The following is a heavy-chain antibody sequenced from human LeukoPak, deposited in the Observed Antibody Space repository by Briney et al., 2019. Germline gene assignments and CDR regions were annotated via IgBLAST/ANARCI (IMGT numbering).Heavy chain of an antibody. CDR3: AKARYDGEVMIAATDY. V-gene: IGHV3-21*01. D-gene: IGHD2-15*01. J-gene: IGHJ4*02. CDR1: GFTFSSHS. Sequence: GGSLRLSCAASGFTFSSHSMNWVRQAPGKGLEWVSSISTSSSYIYYADSLKGRFTISRDNSKNTLYLQMNNLRADDTAVYYCAKARYDGEVMIAATDYWGQGTLVTVSS. CDR2: ISTSSSYI.